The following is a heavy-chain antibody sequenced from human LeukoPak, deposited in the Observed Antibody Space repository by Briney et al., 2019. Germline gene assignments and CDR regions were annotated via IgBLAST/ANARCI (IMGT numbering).Heavy chain of an antibody. CDR2: ISSSSSYI. J-gene: IGHJ4*02. CDR3: QTDIVVVPAASHSAIAVAGGDY. CDR1: GFTFSSYS. D-gene: IGHD2-2*01. V-gene: IGHV3-21*01. Sequence: GGSLRLSCAASGFTFSSYSMNWVRQAPGKGLEWVSSISSSSSYIYYADSVKGRFTISRDNAKNSLYLQMNSLRAEDTAVYYCQTDIVVVPAASHSAIAVAGGDYWGQGTLVTVSS.